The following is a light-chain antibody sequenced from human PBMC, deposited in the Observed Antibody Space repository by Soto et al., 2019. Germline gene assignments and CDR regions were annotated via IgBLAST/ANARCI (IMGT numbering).Light chain of an antibody. Sequence: QSVLTQPPSASGTPGQRVTISCSGSSSTIGRNTVNWYLHLPGTAPKLLIYSNNQRPSGVPDRFSGSKSGTSASLAISGLQSEDEADYYCAAWDDSLNGHVVFGGGTKLTVL. J-gene: IGLJ2*01. CDR1: SSTIGRNT. CDR2: SNN. CDR3: AAWDDSLNGHVV. V-gene: IGLV1-44*01.